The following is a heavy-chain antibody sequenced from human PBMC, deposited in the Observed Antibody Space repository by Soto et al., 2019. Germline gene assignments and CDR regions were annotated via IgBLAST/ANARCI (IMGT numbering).Heavy chain of an antibody. J-gene: IGHJ4*02. CDR1: GVSGVNPSCC. D-gene: IGHD2-21*02. CDR3: ARQRPPVVTQAYFDV. V-gene: IGHV4-39*01. CDR2: IYYSGST. Sequence: PSETISLRSTVAGVSGVNPSCCCSSIQQPPGKGLEWIGSIYYSGSTYNNPSLRSRVSMSIDTSKDQFSLKLKSVTAADTALYFCARQRPPVVTQAYFDVWGPGSLVYVSS.